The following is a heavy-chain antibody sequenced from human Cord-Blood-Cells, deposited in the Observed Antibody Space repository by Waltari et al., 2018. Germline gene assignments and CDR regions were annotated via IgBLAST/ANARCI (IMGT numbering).Heavy chain of an antibody. CDR2: ISGSGGST. Sequence: EVQLLESGGGLVQPGGSLRLSCAASGFTFSSYAMSWVRQAPGKGVEWISAISGSGGSTYYADSVKGRFTISRDNSRNTLYLQMNSLRAEDTAVYYCAAGGSSWYYFDYWGQGTLVTVS. CDR1: GFTFSSYA. V-gene: IGHV3-23*01. D-gene: IGHD6-13*01. J-gene: IGHJ4*02. CDR3: AAGGSSWYYFDY.